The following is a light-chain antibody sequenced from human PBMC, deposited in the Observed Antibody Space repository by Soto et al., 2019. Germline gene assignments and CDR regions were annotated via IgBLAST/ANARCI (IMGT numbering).Light chain of an antibody. CDR3: GTWDSSLSAGRV. Sequence: QSVLTQPPSVSAAPGQTVTISCSGSSSNIGNNYVSWYQQLPGTAPKLLIYENNKRPSGIPDRLSGSKSGTSATLGITGLQTGDEADYYCGTWDSSLSAGRVFGGGTKLTVL. CDR1: SSNIGNNY. V-gene: IGLV1-51*02. J-gene: IGLJ2*01. CDR2: ENN.